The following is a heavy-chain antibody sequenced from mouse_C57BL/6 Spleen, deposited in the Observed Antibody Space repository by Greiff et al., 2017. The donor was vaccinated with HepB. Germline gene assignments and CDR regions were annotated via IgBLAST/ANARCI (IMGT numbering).Heavy chain of an antibody. CDR1: GFTFSSYA. CDR2: ISDGSSYT. J-gene: IGHJ2*01. V-gene: IGHV5-4*03. Sequence: EVMLVESGGGLVKPGGSLKLSCAASGFTFSSYAMSWVRQTPEKRLEWVATISDGSSYTYYPDNVKGRFTISRDNAKNNLYLQMSHLKSEDTAMYYCARGGYGSPYYFDYWGQGTTLTVSS. CDR3: ARGGYGSPYYFDY. D-gene: IGHD1-1*01.